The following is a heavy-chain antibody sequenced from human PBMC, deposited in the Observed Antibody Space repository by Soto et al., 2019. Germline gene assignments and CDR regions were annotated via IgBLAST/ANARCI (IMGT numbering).Heavy chain of an antibody. J-gene: IGHJ5*02. CDR1: GGSTSSSSYY. CDR3: ATQEVGGSYVYTFDP. V-gene: IGHV4-39*02. CDR2: IYYSGST. D-gene: IGHD1-26*01. Sequence: PSETLSLTCTVSGGSTSSSSYYWGWIRQPPGKGLEWIGSIYYSGSTYYNPSLKSRVTISVDTSKNHFSLKLSSVTAADTAVYYCATQEVGGSYVYTFDPWGQGTLVTVS.